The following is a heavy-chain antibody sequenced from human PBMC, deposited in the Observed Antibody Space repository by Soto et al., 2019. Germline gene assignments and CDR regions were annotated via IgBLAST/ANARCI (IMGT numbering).Heavy chain of an antibody. CDR2: INHSGST. J-gene: IGHJ6*04. V-gene: IGHV4-34*01. D-gene: IGHD3-10*01. CDR1: GGSFSGYY. CDR3: ARSYGSGNFYYYYYGMDV. Sequence: KPSETLSLTCAVYGGSFSGYYWSWIRQPPGKGLEWIGEINHSGSTNYNPSLKSRVTISVDTSKNQFSLKLSSVTAADTAVYYCARSYGSGNFYYYYYGMDVGGKGTTVTVSS.